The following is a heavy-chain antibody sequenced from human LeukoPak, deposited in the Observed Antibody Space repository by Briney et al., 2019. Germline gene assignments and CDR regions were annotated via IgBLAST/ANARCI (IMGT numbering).Heavy chain of an antibody. CDR1: VYTFSSYA. CDR3: AKDKRYRGANWFDP. D-gene: IGHD3-9*01. CDR2: ISGSGGST. J-gene: IGHJ5*02. Sequence: PGGPLRLPCAASVYTFSSYAMSWVPQAPGKGLEWVSAISGSGGSTYYADSVKGRFTISRDNSKNTLYLQMNSLRAEDTAVYYCAKDKRYRGANWFDPWGQGTLVTVSS. V-gene: IGHV3-23*01.